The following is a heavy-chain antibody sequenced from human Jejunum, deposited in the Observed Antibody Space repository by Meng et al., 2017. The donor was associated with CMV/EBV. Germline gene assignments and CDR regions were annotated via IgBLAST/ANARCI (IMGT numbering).Heavy chain of an antibody. CDR1: GFTFTTSW. J-gene: IGHJ5*02. CDR3: VRDTSSWP. D-gene: IGHD6-13*01. CDR2: IKSDGGT. Sequence: RLSCAASGFTFTTSWMHWVRQATGKGLGWVSRIKSDGGTTYADFVKGRFTIARDNAKNTLYLQMNSLRPDDTAVYYCVRDTSSWPWGQGTLVTVSS. V-gene: IGHV3-74*01.